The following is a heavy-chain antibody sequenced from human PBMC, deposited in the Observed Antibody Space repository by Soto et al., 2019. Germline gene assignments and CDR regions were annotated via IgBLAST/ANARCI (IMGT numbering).Heavy chain of an antibody. CDR1: GYTFTGYY. CDR3: ARDQNCSGGSCWAEAFDI. Sequence: GASVKVSCKASGYTFTGYYMHWVRQAPGQGLEWMGWINPNSGGTNYAQKFQGWVTMTRDTSISTAYMELSRLRSDDTAVYYRARDQNCSGGSCWAEAFDIWGQGTMVTVSS. CDR2: INPNSGGT. J-gene: IGHJ3*02. D-gene: IGHD2-15*01. V-gene: IGHV1-2*04.